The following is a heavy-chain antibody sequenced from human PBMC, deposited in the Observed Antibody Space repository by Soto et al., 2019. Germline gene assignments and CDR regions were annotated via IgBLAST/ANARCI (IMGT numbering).Heavy chain of an antibody. D-gene: IGHD6-19*01. Sequence: LQESGPGLVKPSQTLSLTCFVSGYSITAGGYYWSWIRHHPGKGLEWIGSFYSSVSIIYNPFLRSRVYISGDTSSNQFSMSLAYVTAADTARYYCARMYSSGSGWFHPWGQGTLVTVSS. CDR3: ARMYSSGSGWFHP. CDR1: GYSITAGGYY. V-gene: IGHV4-31*03. CDR2: FYSSVSI. J-gene: IGHJ5*02.